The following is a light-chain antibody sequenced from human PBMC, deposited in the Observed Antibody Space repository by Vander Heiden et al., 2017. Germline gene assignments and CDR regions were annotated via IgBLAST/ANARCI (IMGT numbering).Light chain of an antibody. CDR1: SSDVGNYDY. Sequence: QSALTQPRSVSGSPGQSVTISCTGTSSDVGNYDYVSWYQQHPGKAPKLIIYSDNKRPSGVPNRFSGSKSGNTASLTISDLQAEDEADFYCCSYAGTYTYVFGSGTRVTVL. J-gene: IGLJ1*01. CDR2: SDN. V-gene: IGLV2-11*01. CDR3: CSYAGTYTYV.